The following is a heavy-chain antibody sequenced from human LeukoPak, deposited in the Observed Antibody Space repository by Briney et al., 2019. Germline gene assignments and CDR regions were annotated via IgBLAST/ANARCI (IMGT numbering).Heavy chain of an antibody. V-gene: IGHV1-2*02. CDR2: INPNSGGT. CDR1: GYTFTGYY. D-gene: IGHD3-10*01. Sequence: ASVKVSCKASGYTFTGYYMHWVRQAPGQGLEWMGWINPNSGGTNYAQKFQGRVTMTRDTSISTAYMELSRLRSDDTAVYYCAREGGYYYGSGSYQVPYYYYYYMDVWGKGTTVTISS. CDR3: AREGGYYYGSGSYQVPYYYYYYMDV. J-gene: IGHJ6*03.